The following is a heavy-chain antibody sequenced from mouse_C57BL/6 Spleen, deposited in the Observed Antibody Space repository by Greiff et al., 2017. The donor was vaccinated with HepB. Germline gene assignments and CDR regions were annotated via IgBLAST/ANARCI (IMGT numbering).Heavy chain of an antibody. CDR3: ARETAQATYYAMDY. CDR1: GYTFTSYW. Sequence: VQLQQPGAELVRPGSSVKLSCKASGYTFTSYWMDWVKQRPGQGLEWIGNIYPSDSETHYNQKFKDKATLTVDKSSSTAYMQLSSLTSEDSAVYYCARETAQATYYAMDYWGQGTSVTVSS. CDR2: IYPSDSET. J-gene: IGHJ4*01. V-gene: IGHV1-61*01. D-gene: IGHD3-2*02.